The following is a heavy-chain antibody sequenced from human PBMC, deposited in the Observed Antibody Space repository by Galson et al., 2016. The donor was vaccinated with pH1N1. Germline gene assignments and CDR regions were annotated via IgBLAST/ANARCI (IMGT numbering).Heavy chain of an antibody. CDR3: VRELPDSVYFDS. CDR2: VDPRNGHT. CDR1: TYTFSNFI. Sequence: SVKVSCKASTYTFSNFIIHWVRQAPGQGLEWLGRVDPRNGHTHSSHKFQDRVAVTRDTSTRTVFMDLNSLKSEDTAVYFCVRELPDSVYFDSWGQGVRVTVSS. J-gene: IGHJ4*02. V-gene: IGHV1-46*03. D-gene: IGHD1-14*01.